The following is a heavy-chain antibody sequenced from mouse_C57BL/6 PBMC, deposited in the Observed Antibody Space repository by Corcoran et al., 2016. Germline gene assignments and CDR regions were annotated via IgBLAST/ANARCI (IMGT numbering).Heavy chain of an antibody. D-gene: IGHD2-4*01. CDR3: ARGIYYDYDDAPFAY. J-gene: IGHJ3*01. V-gene: IGHV1-19*01. CDR1: GYTFTDYY. Sequence: EVQLQQSGPVLVKPGASVKMSCKASGYTFTDYYMNWVKQSHGKSLEWIGVINPYNGGTSYNQKFKGKATLTVDKSSSTAYMELNSLTSEDSAVYYCARGIYYDYDDAPFAYWGQGTLVTVSA. CDR2: INPYNGGT.